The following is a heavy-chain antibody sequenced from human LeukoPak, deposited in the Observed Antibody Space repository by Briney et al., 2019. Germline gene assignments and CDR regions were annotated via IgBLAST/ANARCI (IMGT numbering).Heavy chain of an antibody. Sequence: SETLSLTCTVSGASISSYYWSWIRQPAGKGLEWIGRIYSSRSIYNPSLTSRVTMSVDTSKNQFSLKLSSVTAADTAVYYCARAAGRDTTSGLDFDYWGQGILVTVSS. D-gene: IGHD1-26*01. CDR3: ARAAGRDTTSGLDFDY. J-gene: IGHJ4*02. CDR2: IYSSRS. CDR1: GASISSYY. V-gene: IGHV4-4*07.